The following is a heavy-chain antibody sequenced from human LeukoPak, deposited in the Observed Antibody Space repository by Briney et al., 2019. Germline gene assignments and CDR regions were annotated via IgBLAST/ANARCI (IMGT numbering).Heavy chain of an antibody. CDR1: GGSFSGYY. V-gene: IGHV4-34*01. CDR3: AGGSFDFWSGYYPY. CDR2: INQSGRT. D-gene: IGHD3-3*01. Sequence: PSETLSLTCAVDGGSFSGYYWSWIRQVPGKGLEWIGEINQSGRTNYNPSLKSRVTILVDKSKNQFSLKLRSMTAADTAVYYCAGGSFDFWSGYYPYWGQGTLVTVSA. J-gene: IGHJ4*02.